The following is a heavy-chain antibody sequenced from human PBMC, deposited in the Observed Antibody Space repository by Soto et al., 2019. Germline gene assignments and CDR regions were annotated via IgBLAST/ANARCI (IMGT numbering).Heavy chain of an antibody. J-gene: IGHJ4*02. CDR2: MNPNSGNT. D-gene: IGHD3-10*01. Sequence: ASVKVSCKASGYTFTSYDINWVRQATGQGLEWMGWMNPNSGNTGYAQKFQVRVTMTRDTSISTAYMELSSLRSEDTAVYYCSMVRGVNDYWGQGTLVTVSS. CDR1: GYTFTSYD. V-gene: IGHV1-8*01. CDR3: SMVRGVNDY.